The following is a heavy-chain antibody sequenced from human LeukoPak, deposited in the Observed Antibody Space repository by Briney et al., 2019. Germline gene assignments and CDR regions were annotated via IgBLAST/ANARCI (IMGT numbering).Heavy chain of an antibody. J-gene: IGHJ4*02. CDR2: IYYSGST. V-gene: IGHV4-59*01. CDR3: ARGPAATDIDY. Sequence: SETLTLTCTVSGGSISSYYWSWIRQPPGKGLEWIGYIYYSGSTNYNPSLKRRLTISVDTSKNKFSLKLSSVTAADTAVYYCARGPAATDIDYRGQGTLVTVSS. D-gene: IGHD6-25*01. CDR1: GGSISSYY.